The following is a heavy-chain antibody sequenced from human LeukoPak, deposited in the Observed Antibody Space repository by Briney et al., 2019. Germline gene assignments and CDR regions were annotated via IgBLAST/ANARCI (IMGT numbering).Heavy chain of an antibody. V-gene: IGHV3-74*01. J-gene: IGHJ4*02. CDR1: GFTFSSYW. CDR3: AREYSSSRYFDY. D-gene: IGHD6-6*01. CDR2: INSDGSST. Sequence: GGSLRLSCAASGFTFSSYWMHWVRQAPGKGLVWVSRINSDGSSTTYADSVKGRFTISRDNAKNTLYLQMNSLRTEDTAVYYCAREYSSSRYFDYWGQGTLVTVSS.